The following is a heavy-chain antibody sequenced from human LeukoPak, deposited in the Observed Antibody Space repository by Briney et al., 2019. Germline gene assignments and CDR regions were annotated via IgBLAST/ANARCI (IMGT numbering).Heavy chain of an antibody. J-gene: IGHJ4*02. Sequence: SETLSLTCTVSGGSISSYYWSWIRQPPGKGLEWIGYIYDIGSTSYNPSLKSRVTISVDTSSNQFSLMLTSVTAADTAGYYCARGTKTGYTGYDWNYWGQGSLVSVSS. CDR3: ARGTKTGYTGYDWNY. CDR1: GGSISSYY. V-gene: IGHV4-59*01. CDR2: IYDIGST. D-gene: IGHD5-12*01.